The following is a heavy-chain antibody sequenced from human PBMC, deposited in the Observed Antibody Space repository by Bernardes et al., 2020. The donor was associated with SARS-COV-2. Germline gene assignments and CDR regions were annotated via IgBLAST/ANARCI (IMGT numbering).Heavy chain of an antibody. CDR1: GGSISSSSYY. J-gene: IGHJ4*02. CDR3: ASLYGDQDY. V-gene: IGHV4-39*01. CDR2: IYYSGST. Sequence: SETLSLTCTVSGGSISSSSYYWGWIRQPPGKGLEWIGSIYYSGSTYYNPSLKSRVTISVDTSKNQFSLKLSSVTAADTAVYYCASLYGDQDYWGQGTLVTVSS. D-gene: IGHD4-17*01.